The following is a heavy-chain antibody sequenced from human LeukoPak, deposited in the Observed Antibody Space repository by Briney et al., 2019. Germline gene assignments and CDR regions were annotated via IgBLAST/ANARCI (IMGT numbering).Heavy chain of an antibody. J-gene: IGHJ4*02. CDR2: TGPTGTDR. CDR1: GFTFSSCG. CDR3: ATETIGRHYDY. V-gene: IGHV3-21*01. D-gene: IGHD1-14*01. Sequence: KPGGSLRLSCAASGFTFSSCGVNWVRQARGKGLEWVSSTGPTGTDRYYADSVRGRFTISRDNAKNSMYLQMDSLRDEDTAVYYCATETIGRHYDYWGQGTLLTVSS.